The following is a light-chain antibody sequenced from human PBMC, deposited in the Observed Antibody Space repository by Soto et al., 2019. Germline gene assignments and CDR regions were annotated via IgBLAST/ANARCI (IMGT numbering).Light chain of an antibody. CDR2: GAS. CDR3: QQRINWPLT. Sequence: EIVLTQSPATLSLSPGERATLSCRASQSISSHLAWYQQKPGQAPRLLIYGASNRATGIPARFSGSGSGTDYTLPIRSPEPAAFAAYYCQQRINWPLTCGGGTNVEIK. CDR1: QSISSH. J-gene: IGKJ4*01. V-gene: IGKV3-11*01.